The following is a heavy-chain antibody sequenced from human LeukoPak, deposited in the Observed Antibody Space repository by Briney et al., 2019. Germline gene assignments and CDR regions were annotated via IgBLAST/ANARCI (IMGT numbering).Heavy chain of an antibody. CDR3: ARHDPVGYYQHGMDV. D-gene: IGHD2-15*01. J-gene: IGHJ6*02. V-gene: IGHV4-34*10. CDR1: GGPSRGVF. CDR2: VSHSGSS. Sequence: SETLSLTCAVYGGPSRGVFWSWRREAPGKGLEWIGEVSHSGSSSSNPSLKSRINISLHTSKSQFSLRLTSVTAADTAVYYCARHDPVGYYQHGMDVWGQGTTVTVSS.